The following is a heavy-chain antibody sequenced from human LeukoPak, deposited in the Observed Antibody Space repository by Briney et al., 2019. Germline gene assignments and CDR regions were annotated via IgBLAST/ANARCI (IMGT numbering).Heavy chain of an antibody. CDR2: INANGAST. J-gene: IGHJ6*03. V-gene: IGHV3-20*04. Sequence: GSLSLSCAASGFSFDDYGMSLVRQAPGKGLEWGCRINANGASTAYADSVKGRFTISRDNAKNSLYLQMNSLRAEDTALYYCARDGGWYKRGLDYYYYYMDVWGKGTTVTVSS. CDR3: ARDGGWYKRGLDYYYYYMDV. D-gene: IGHD6-19*01. CDR1: GFSFDDYG.